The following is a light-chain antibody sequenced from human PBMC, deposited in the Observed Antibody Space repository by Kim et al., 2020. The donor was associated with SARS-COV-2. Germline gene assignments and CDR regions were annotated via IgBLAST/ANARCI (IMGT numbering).Light chain of an antibody. Sequence: ITISCTGTSREIGGYDYVSWYQQHPGQVPKLIIYDVNDRPSGVSTRFSGSKSGNTASLTISGLQAEDEADYYCSSFSDSSTQVVFGGGTQLTVL. CDR2: DVN. J-gene: IGLJ2*01. V-gene: IGLV2-14*03. CDR1: SREIGGYDY. CDR3: SSFSDSSTQVV.